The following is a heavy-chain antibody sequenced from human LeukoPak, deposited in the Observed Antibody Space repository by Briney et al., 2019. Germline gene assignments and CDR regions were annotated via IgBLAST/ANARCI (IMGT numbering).Heavy chain of an antibody. J-gene: IGHJ5*02. D-gene: IGHD3-10*01. Sequence: KPSETLSLTCTVSGDSISRYYWSWIRQPAGKGLEWIGHIYSSGTTNYNPCLKSRVTMSLDTSKNHFSLKLSSVTAADTAVYYCARDKYYGSGNYGKYNWFDPWGQGTLVTVSS. CDR2: IYSSGTT. CDR3: ARDKYYGSGNYGKYNWFDP. V-gene: IGHV4-4*07. CDR1: GDSISRYY.